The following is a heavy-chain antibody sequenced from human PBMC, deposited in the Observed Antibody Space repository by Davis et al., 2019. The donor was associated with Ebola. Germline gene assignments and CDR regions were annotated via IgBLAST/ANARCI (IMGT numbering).Heavy chain of an antibody. J-gene: IGHJ6*04. Sequence: HTGGSLRLSCAASGFSFSSTWMHWVRQAPGKGLVWVSRIHSDGTSTIYTDSVKGRFTISRDNAKNTLYLQMNSLRAEDTAVYYCARRSGYNYGYEGMDVWGKGTTVTVSS. V-gene: IGHV3-74*01. CDR3: ARRSGYNYGYEGMDV. D-gene: IGHD5-18*01. CDR1: GFSFSSTW. CDR2: IHSDGTST.